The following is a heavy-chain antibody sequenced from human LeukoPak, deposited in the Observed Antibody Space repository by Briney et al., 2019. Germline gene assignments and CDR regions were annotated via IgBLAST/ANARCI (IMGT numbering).Heavy chain of an antibody. Sequence: GGSLRLSCAASGFTVSSNDMSWVRQAPGKGLECISVIYSGGSTDYADSVKGRLTISRDNSKNTLYLQMNSLRAEDTAVYYCTRFGKHDAFDIWGQGTMVTVSS. D-gene: IGHD3-3*01. V-gene: IGHV3-53*01. CDR2: IYSGGST. CDR3: TRFGKHDAFDI. J-gene: IGHJ3*02. CDR1: GFTVSSND.